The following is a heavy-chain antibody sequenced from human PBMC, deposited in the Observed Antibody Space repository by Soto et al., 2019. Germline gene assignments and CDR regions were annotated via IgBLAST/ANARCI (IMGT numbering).Heavy chain of an antibody. CDR2: IYWNDDK. Sequence: QITLKESGPTLVKPTQTLTLTCTFSGFSRNTSGMCVGWIRQPPGKALEWLSLIYWNDDKRSRPSRNSRLTIAKDSSKSQVVLTVTNVYPVDTATYYYGHTKLVVVPEAPQNMDYWGQGILVTVSS. D-gene: IGHD2-2*01. CDR1: GFSRNTSGMC. CDR3: GHTKLVVVPEAPQNMDY. V-gene: IGHV2-5*01. J-gene: IGHJ4*01.